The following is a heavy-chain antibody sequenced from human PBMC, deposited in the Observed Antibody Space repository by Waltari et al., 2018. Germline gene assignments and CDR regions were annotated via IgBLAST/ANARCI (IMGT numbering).Heavy chain of an antibody. Sequence: QVQLVQSGAEVKKPGASVKVSCKASGYTFTGYYMHWVRQAPGQGLEWMGRINPNVGGTNYAQKFQGRVTMTRDTSIRTAYMERSRLRSDDTAVYYCARTDTRIAAAGNRLDYWGQGTLVTVSS. V-gene: IGHV1-2*06. CDR2: INPNVGGT. CDR3: ARTDTRIAAAGNRLDY. J-gene: IGHJ4*02. D-gene: IGHD6-13*01. CDR1: GYTFTGYY.